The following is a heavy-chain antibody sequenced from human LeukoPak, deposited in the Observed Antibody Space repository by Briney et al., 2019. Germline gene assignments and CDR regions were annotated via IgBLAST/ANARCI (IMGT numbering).Heavy chain of an antibody. J-gene: IGHJ4*02. CDR2: IYTSGST. CDR1: GGSISSYY. CDR3: ARYLNPDTAMVYYFDY. D-gene: IGHD5-18*01. V-gene: IGHV4-4*07. Sequence: SETLSLTCTVSGGSISSYYWSWIRQPAGKGLEWIGRIYTSGSTNYNPSLKSRVTMSVDTSKNQFSLKLSSVTAADTAVYYCARYLNPDTAMVYYFDYWGQGTLVTVSS.